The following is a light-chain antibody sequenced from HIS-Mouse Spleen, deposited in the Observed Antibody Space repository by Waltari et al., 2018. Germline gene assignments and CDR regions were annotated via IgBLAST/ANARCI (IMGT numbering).Light chain of an antibody. CDR3: QQYGSPTMT. V-gene: IGKV3-20*01. CDR2: GAS. CDR1: QSVSSSY. Sequence: EIVLTQSPGTLSLSPGERATLSCRASQSVSSSYLAWYQQKPGQAPRLLIYGASSRATGIPDRFSGSVSGTDFTLTISRLEPEDFAVYYCQQYGSPTMTFGQGTKVEIK. J-gene: IGKJ1*01.